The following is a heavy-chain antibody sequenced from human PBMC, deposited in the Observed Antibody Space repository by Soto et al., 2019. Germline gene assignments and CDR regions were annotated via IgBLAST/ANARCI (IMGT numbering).Heavy chain of an antibody. V-gene: IGHV3-33*01. CDR2: ISSDETNE. Sequence: GGSVRLSCAASGFTFSTSGIHWVRQAPGKGLEWVAVISSDETNEDYADSVRGRFTISRDNSKNTLYLQMNSLRAEDTAVYYCPRGLIKLEGGAFDIWGEGTMVTFSS. CDR3: PRGLIKLEGGAFDI. D-gene: IGHD3-16*01. J-gene: IGHJ3*02. CDR1: GFTFSTSG.